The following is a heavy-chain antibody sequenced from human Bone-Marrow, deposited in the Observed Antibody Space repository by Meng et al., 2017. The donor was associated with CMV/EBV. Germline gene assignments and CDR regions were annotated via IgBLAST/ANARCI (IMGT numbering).Heavy chain of an antibody. CDR3: AGEIDI. CDR1: GTSFSDYS. V-gene: IGHV4-34*01. CDR2: INHRGST. J-gene: IGHJ4*02. D-gene: IGHD2-21*01. Sequence: SETLSLTCAVHGTSFSDYSWTWIRHSPRKGLEWIGQINHRGSTNFNPSLMGRVTMSVDSSKEQFSLRLTSMTAADTAVYYCAGEIDIWGQGTAVTDSS.